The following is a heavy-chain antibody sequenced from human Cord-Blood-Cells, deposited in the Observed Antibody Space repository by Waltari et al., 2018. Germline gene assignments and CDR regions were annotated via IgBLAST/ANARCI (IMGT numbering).Heavy chain of an antibody. D-gene: IGHD3-3*01. V-gene: IGHV4-34*01. J-gene: IGHJ4*02. Sequence: QVQLQQWGAGLLKPSETLSLTCAVYGGSFSGSYWSWIRQPPGKGLEWSGEINHRGSTNYDPSLKSRVTISVDTAKNQFSLKLSSVTAADTAVYYCASSPAGFWSGYYMDYWGQGTLVTVSS. CDR3: ASSPAGFWSGYYMDY. CDR1: GGSFSGSY. CDR2: INHRGST.